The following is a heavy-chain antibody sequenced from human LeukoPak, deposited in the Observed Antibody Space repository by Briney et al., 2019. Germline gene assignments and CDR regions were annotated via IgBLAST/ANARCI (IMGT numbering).Heavy chain of an antibody. CDR3: ARRAGGKVDY. CDR2: INHSGST. V-gene: IGHV4-34*01. J-gene: IGHJ4*02. CDR1: GGSFSGYY. Sequence: TSETLSLTCAVYGGSFSGYYWSWIRQPPGKGLEWIGEINHSGSTNYNPSLKSRVTISVDTSKNQFSLKLSSVTAADTAVYYCARRAGGKVDYWGQGTLVTVSS. D-gene: IGHD3-16*01.